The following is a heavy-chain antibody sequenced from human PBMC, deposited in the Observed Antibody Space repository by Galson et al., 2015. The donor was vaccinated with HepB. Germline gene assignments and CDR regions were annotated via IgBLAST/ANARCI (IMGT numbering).Heavy chain of an antibody. CDR1: GFTFSNYA. D-gene: IGHD3-16*01. CDR3: ERMILGGYHFDY. V-gene: IGHV3-23*01. CDR2: ISDSGGRT. J-gene: IGHJ4*02. Sequence: SLRLSCAASGFTFSNYAMSWVRQAPGKGLEWVSVISDSGGRTHYADSVKGRFTISRDNSKNTLYLQMNSLRAEDTAVYYCERMILGGYHFDYWGQGTLVTVSS.